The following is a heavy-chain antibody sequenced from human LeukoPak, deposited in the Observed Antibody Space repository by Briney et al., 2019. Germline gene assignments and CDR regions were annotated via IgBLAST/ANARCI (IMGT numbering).Heavy chain of an antibody. CDR3: ALWSYYYYGLDV. CDR2: SRNKAKSHTT. Sequence: GGSLRLSCAASGFTFSDRDMDWVRQAPGKGLEWVGRSRNKAKSHTTEYAASVKGRFTISRDNSNNSVWLQMNSLKTEDTAVYYCALWSYYYYGLDVWGQGTLVTVSS. D-gene: IGHD5-18*01. CDR1: GFTFSDRD. J-gene: IGHJ6*02. V-gene: IGHV3-72*01.